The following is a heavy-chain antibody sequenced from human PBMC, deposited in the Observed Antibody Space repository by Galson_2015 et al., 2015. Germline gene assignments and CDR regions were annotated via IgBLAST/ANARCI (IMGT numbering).Heavy chain of an antibody. V-gene: IGHV4-4*02. CDR3: AKRDDYSNFRGFDY. CDR1: GGSISNNHW. CDR2: IYHTGST. J-gene: IGHJ4*02. D-gene: IGHD4-11*01. Sequence: ETLSLTCAVSGGSISNNHWWSWVRQPPGKGLEWIGEIYHTGSTFYNPSLKSRVTILVDKSKNHFSLNLSSVTAADTAVYYCAKRDDYSNFRGFDYWGQGTLVADSS.